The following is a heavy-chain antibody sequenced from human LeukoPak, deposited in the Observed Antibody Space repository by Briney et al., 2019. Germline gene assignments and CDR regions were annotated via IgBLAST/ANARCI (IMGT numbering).Heavy chain of an antibody. V-gene: IGHV3-53*01. J-gene: IGHJ4*02. CDR1: GFTVSSNY. CDR2: IYSGGSP. CDR3: ARDSLRSGYLDY. D-gene: IGHD3-3*01. Sequence: GGSLRLSCAASGFTVSSNYMSWVRQAPGKGLEWVSVIYSGGSPYYADSVKGRFTISRDNSKNTLYLQMNSLRAEDTAVYYCARDSLRSGYLDYWGQGTLVTVSS.